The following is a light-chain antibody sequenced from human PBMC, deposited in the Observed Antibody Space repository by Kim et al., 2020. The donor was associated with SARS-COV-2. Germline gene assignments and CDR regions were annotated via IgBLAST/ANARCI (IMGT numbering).Light chain of an antibody. J-gene: IGKJ4*01. CDR2: GAS. V-gene: IGKV3-15*01. Sequence: VSTGERATVSCRASQSVRTNLVWYQQKSGQAPRLLMHGASTRATGIPARFSGSGSGTEFTLTINSLQSEDFAVYYCQQYNEWPLTFGGGTKVDIK. CDR1: QSVRTN. CDR3: QQYNEWPLT.